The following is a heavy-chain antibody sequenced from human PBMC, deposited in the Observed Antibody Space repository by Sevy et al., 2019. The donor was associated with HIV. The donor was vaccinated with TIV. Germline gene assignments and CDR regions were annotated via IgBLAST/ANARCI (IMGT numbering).Heavy chain of an antibody. CDR1: GFTFDDYG. D-gene: IGHD2-15*01. CDR3: ARERIRHCSGGSCYHYYYYYYMDV. Sequence: GGSLRLSCAASGFTFDDYGMSWVRQAPGKGLEWVSGINWNGGSTGYADSVKGRFTISRDNAKNSLYLQMNSLRAEDTALYYCARERIRHCSGGSCYHYYYYYYMDVWGKGTTVTVSS. J-gene: IGHJ6*03. V-gene: IGHV3-20*04. CDR2: INWNGGST.